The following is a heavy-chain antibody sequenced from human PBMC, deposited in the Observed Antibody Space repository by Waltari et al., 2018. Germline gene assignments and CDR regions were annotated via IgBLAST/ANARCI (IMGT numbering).Heavy chain of an antibody. J-gene: IGHJ4*02. CDR2: VSYRGIT. CDR1: SGSISIPDYF. Sequence: QVQLQESGPGLVKPSQTLTLTCAVSSGSISIPDYFWSWIRQAPGKGLGWIGGVSYRGITYYNPALESRVTMSVDTSKNQFSLKLNSVTAADAAIYYCARTTFVRYFDYWGQGTLVTVSS. V-gene: IGHV4-30-4*01. D-gene: IGHD1-1*01. CDR3: ARTTFVRYFDY.